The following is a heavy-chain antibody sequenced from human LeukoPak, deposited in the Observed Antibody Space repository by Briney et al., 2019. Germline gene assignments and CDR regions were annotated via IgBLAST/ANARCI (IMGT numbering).Heavy chain of an antibody. CDR2: IWYDGSNK. D-gene: IGHD1-26*01. J-gene: IGHJ4*02. V-gene: IGHV3-33*01. CDR3: ARDPGGINSY. Sequence: PGGSLRLSCAASRFTFSSYGMHWVRQAPNKGLEWVAVIWYDGSNKYYADSVQGRFTVSRDNSKNTVYLQMNSLRAEDTAVYYCARDPGGINSYWGQGTLVTVSS. CDR1: RFTFSSYG.